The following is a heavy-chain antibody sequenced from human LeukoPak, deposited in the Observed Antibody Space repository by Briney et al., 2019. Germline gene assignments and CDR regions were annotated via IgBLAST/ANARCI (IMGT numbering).Heavy chain of an antibody. V-gene: IGHV4-61*02. CDR3: ARDVRFMVRGVTLFPI. J-gene: IGHJ3*02. CDR2: IYTSGST. D-gene: IGHD3-10*01. Sequence: SQTLSLTCTVSGGSISSGSYYWSWIRQPAGKGLEWIGRIYTSGSTNYNPSLKSRVTISVDTSKNQFSLKLSSVTAADTAVYYCARDVRFMVRGVTLFPIWGQGTMVTVSS. CDR1: GGSISSGSYY.